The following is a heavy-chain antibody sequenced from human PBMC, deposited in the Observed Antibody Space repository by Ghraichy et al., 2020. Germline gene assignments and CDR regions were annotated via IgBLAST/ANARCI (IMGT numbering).Heavy chain of an antibody. Sequence: SQTLSLTCAVYGGSFSGYYWSWIRQPPGKGLEWIGEINHSGSTNYNPSLKSRVTISVDTSKNQFSLKLSSVTAADTAVYYCARWRGLSSGWYPTYYFDYWGQGTLVTVSS. D-gene: IGHD6-19*01. J-gene: IGHJ4*02. CDR2: INHSGST. CDR1: GGSFSGYY. CDR3: ARWRGLSSGWYPTYYFDY. V-gene: IGHV4-34*01.